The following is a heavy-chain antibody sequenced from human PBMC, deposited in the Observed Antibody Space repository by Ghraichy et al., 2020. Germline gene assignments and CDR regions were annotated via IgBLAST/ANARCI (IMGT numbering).Heavy chain of an antibody. CDR3: ASVTTVTTFFGLDY. Sequence: GGSLRLSCAASGFTVSSNYMSWVRQAPGKGLEWVSVIYSGGSTYYADSVKGRFTISRDNSKNTLYLQMNSLRAEDTAVYYCASVTTVTTFFGLDYWGQGTLVTVSS. CDR1: GFTVSSNY. J-gene: IGHJ4*02. V-gene: IGHV3-66*01. D-gene: IGHD4-17*01. CDR2: IYSGGST.